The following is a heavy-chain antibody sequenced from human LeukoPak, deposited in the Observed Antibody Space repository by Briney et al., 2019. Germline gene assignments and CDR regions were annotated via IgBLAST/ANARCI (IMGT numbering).Heavy chain of an antibody. V-gene: IGHV1-18*01. CDR3: ARDPSNTVGRYIYFDY. CDR2: ISAYDGRT. D-gene: IGHD6-19*01. CDR1: GFAFHKYG. Sequence: ASVKVSCKASGFAFHKYGFSWVRQPPGQGPEWLGWISAYDGRTNIAQNLQGRLTLTTDTSTTTAYMELRRLTSDGTAVYYCARDPSNTVGRYIYFDYWGQGTLVTVSS. J-gene: IGHJ4*02.